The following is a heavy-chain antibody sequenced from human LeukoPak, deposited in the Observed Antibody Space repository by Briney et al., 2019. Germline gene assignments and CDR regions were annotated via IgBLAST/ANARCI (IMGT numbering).Heavy chain of an antibody. D-gene: IGHD6-13*01. CDR3: ARPPPPIAAAGTYFDY. V-gene: IGHV3-30*04. Sequence: GGSLRLSCAASGFTFSSYAMHWVRQAPGKGLEWVAVISYDGSNKYYADSVKGRFTISRDNSKNTLYLQMNGLRAEDTAVYYCARPPPPIAAAGTYFDYWGQGTLVTVSS. CDR1: GFTFSSYA. CDR2: ISYDGSNK. J-gene: IGHJ4*02.